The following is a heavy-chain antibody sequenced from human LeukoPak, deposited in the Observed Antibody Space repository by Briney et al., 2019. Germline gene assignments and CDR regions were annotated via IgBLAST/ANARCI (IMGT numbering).Heavy chain of an antibody. CDR3: ARETWSYQPLPT. CDR2: IYSGGST. J-gene: IGHJ5*02. D-gene: IGHD2-2*01. Sequence: GGSLRLSCAASGFTVSSNYMSWVRQAPGKGLEWVSVIYSGGSTYYADSVKGRSTISRDNSKNTLYLQMNSLRAEDTAVYYCARETWSYQPLPTWGQGTLVTVSS. CDR1: GFTVSSNY. V-gene: IGHV3-66*01.